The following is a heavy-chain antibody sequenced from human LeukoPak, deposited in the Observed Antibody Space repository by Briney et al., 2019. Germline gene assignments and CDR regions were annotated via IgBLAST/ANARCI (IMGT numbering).Heavy chain of an antibody. Sequence: PGGSLRLSCEASGFTFSDPYMSWIRQAPGKGLECLSYISGSGTDINYADSVKGRFTISRDNAMSSLYLQMNSLRVEDTAVYYCGRGHWGLDYWGQGTLVTVSS. J-gene: IGHJ4*02. V-gene: IGHV3-11*04. CDR2: ISGSGTDI. D-gene: IGHD7-27*01. CDR3: GRGHWGLDY. CDR1: GFTFSDPY.